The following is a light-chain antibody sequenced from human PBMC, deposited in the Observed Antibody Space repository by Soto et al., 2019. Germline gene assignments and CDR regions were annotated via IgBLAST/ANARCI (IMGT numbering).Light chain of an antibody. Sequence: EIVLTQSPGTLSLSPGQRATLSCRARQSVSSSYLTWYQQKPGQAPRLLIYGASNRAAGIPDRFSGSGSGTDFTLTISRLEPEDFAVYYCHQYSSSRRTFGQGTKVDIK. CDR3: HQYSSSRRT. CDR1: QSVSSSY. J-gene: IGKJ1*01. CDR2: GAS. V-gene: IGKV3-20*01.